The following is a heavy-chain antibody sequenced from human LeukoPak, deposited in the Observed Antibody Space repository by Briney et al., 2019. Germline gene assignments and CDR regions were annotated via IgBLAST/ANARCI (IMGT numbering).Heavy chain of an antibody. CDR1: GGSFSGYY. V-gene: IGHV4-34*01. Sequence: SETLSLTCAVYGGSFSGYYWSWIRQPPGKGLEWIGEINHSGSTNYNPSLKSRVTISVDTSKNQFSLKLSSVTAADTAVYYCARAEDGDWFDPWGQGTLVTVSS. D-gene: IGHD2-15*01. CDR2: INHSGST. CDR3: ARAEDGDWFDP. J-gene: IGHJ5*02.